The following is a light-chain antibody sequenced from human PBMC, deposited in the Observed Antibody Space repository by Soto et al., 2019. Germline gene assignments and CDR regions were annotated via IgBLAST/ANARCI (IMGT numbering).Light chain of an antibody. J-gene: IGLJ1*01. Sequence: QSVLTQPPSVSGAPGQRVTISCTGGSSNFGAGYDVHWYQQLPGTAPKLLTHTNTNRPSGVPDRFSGSKSDTSASLAITGLQAEDEADYYCQSYDSSLSRYVFGTGTKVHRP. V-gene: IGLV1-40*01. CDR3: QSYDSSLSRYV. CDR1: SSNFGAGYD. CDR2: TNT.